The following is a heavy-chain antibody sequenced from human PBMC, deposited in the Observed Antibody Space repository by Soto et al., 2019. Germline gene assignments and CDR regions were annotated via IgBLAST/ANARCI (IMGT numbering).Heavy chain of an antibody. CDR3: VRGPDYEGYFDY. Sequence: QVRLVQSGAEVKKTGSSVKVSCEASGTTFSNFAIGWVRQAPGQGLEWMGGIILPFGTPNYAQKFQGRVTISAGESMTTAYMEQRGLRSEDTDVYYCVRGPDYEGYFDYWGQGTLVTVSS. V-gene: IGHV1-69*12. CDR1: GTTFSNFA. D-gene: IGHD3-22*01. CDR2: IILPFGTP. J-gene: IGHJ4*02.